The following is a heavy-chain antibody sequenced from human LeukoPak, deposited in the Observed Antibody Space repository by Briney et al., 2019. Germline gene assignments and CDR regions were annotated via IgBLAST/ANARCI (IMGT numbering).Heavy chain of an antibody. D-gene: IGHD3-9*01. CDR1: GYTFTSYG. Sequence: ASVKVSCKASGYTFTSYGISWVRQAPGQGLEWMGWISAYNGNTNYAQKLQGRVTMTTDTSTSTAYMELRSLRSDDTAVYYCARGDPYYDILTGYSDWGQGTLVTVSS. CDR3: ARGDPYYDILTGYSD. V-gene: IGHV1-18*01. J-gene: IGHJ4*02. CDR2: ISAYNGNT.